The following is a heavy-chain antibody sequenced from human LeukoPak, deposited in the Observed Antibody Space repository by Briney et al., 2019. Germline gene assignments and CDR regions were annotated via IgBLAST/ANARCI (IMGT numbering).Heavy chain of an antibody. V-gene: IGHV3-11*04. Sequence: PGGSLRLSCAASGFTFSDYYMSWIRQAPGKGLEWVSYISSSGSTIYYADSVKGRFTISRDNAKNSLHLQMNSLRAEDTAVYYCARVEYQLLWSYYYYYMDVWGKGTTVTVSS. D-gene: IGHD2-2*01. J-gene: IGHJ6*03. CDR1: GFTFSDYY. CDR2: ISSSGSTI. CDR3: ARVEYQLLWSYYYYYMDV.